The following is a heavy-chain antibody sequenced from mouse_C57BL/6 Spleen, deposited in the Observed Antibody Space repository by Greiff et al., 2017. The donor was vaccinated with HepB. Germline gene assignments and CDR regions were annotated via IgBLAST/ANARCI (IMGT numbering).Heavy chain of an antibody. J-gene: IGHJ4*01. CDR2: IHPNSGST. D-gene: IGHD1-1*01. CDR1: GYTFTSYW. Sequence: QVQLQQPGAELVKPGASVKLSCKASGYTFTSYWMHWVKQRPGQGLEWIGMIHPNSGSTNYNEKFKSKATLTVDKSSSTAYMQLSSLTSEDSAVYYCARERNYYGSSPCGMDYWGQGTSVTVSS. V-gene: IGHV1-64*01. CDR3: ARERNYYGSSPCGMDY.